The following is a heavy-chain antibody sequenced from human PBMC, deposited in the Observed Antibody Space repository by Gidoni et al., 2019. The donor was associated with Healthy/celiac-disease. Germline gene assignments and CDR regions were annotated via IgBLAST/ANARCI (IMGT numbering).Heavy chain of an antibody. CDR3: AKGDDSSGYRPFDY. V-gene: IGHV3-9*01. D-gene: IGHD3-22*01. CDR2: ISWNSGSI. CDR1: GFTFDDYA. J-gene: IGHJ4*02. Sequence: EVQLVESGGGLVQPGRSLRLSCAASGFTFDDYAMHWVRQAPGKGLGCVSGISWNSGSIGYADSVKGRFTISRDNAKNSLYLQMNSLRAEDTALYYCAKGDDSSGYRPFDYWGQGTLVTVSS.